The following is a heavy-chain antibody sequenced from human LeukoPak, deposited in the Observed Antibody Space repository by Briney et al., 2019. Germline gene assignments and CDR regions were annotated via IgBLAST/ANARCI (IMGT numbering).Heavy chain of an antibody. J-gene: IGHJ4*02. CDR2: ISGSGGST. CDR3: ATSPKPYYYDSSGYYSTPPDY. V-gene: IGHV3-23*01. CDR1: GFTFSSYA. D-gene: IGHD3-22*01. Sequence: PGGSLRLSCAASGFTFSSYAMSWVRQAPGKGLEWVSAISGSGGSTYYADSVKGRFTISRDNSKNTLYLQMNSLRAEDTAVYYCATSPKPYYYDSSGYYSTPPDYWGQGTLVTVSS.